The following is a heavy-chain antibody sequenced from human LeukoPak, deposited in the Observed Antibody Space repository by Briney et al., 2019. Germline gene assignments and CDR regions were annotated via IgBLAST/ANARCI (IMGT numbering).Heavy chain of an antibody. J-gene: IGHJ5*02. CDR1: GFTFGTYA. CDR3: AKGSYSSGWHNWFDP. D-gene: IGHD6-19*01. CDR2: ISGSGGST. V-gene: IGHV3-23*01. Sequence: GGSLRLSCAASGFTFGTYAMSWVRQAPGKGLEWVSAISGSGGSTYYADSVKGRFTISRDNSKNTLYLQMNSLRAEDTAVYYCAKGSYSSGWHNWFDPWGQGTLVTVSS.